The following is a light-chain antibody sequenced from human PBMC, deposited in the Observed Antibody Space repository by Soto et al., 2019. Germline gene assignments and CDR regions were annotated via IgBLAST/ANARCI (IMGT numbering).Light chain of an antibody. Sequence: QSALTQPASVSGSPGQSITISCTGTSSDVGDNNYVSWYQQHPGKAPKLMIYDVTHRPSGISNRFSGSKSGNTASLTISGLHAEDEDDDSGCSYTCSCTVEVFGRGTKLTVL. V-gene: IGLV2-14*01. CDR3: CSYTCSCTVEV. J-gene: IGLJ2*01. CDR2: DVT. CDR1: SSDVGDNNY.